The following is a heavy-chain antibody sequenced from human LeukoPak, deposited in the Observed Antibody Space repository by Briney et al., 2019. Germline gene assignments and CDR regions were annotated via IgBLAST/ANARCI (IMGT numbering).Heavy chain of an antibody. D-gene: IGHD2-21*01. CDR2: IIPILGMA. Sequence: ASVKVSCKASGGTFSSYAISRVRQAPGQGLEWMGRIIPILGMANYAQKFQGRVTITADKSTSTAYMELSSLRSEDTAVYYCARGXKXDWXDYYYYYGMDVWGQGTTVTVSS. J-gene: IGHJ6*02. CDR1: GGTFSSYA. CDR3: ARGXKXDWXDYYYYYGMDV. V-gene: IGHV1-69*04.